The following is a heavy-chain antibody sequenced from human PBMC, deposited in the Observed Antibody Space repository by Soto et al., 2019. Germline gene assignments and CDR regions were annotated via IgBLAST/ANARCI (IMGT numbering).Heavy chain of an antibody. V-gene: IGHV4-30-4*01. CDR3: ARRVTSHYYYYYGMDV. CDR1: GGSNSSGDYY. J-gene: IGHJ6*02. Sequence: SETLSLTGTVSGGSNSSGDYYWSWIRQPPGKGLEWIGYIYYSGSTYYNPSLKSRVTISVDKSKNQFSLKLSSVTAADTAVYYCARRVTSHYYYYYGMDVWGQGTTVTVSS. D-gene: IGHD2-21*02. CDR2: IYYSGST.